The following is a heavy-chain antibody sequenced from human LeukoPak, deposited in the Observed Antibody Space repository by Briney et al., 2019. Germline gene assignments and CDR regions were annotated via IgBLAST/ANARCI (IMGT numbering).Heavy chain of an antibody. Sequence: GGSLRLSCAASGFTFSSYSMNWVRQAPREGLEWVSYISSGSSTIYYAESVKGRFSISRDTAKNSLYLQMNSLRAEDTAVYYCARDYNWYFDLWGRGTLVTVSS. J-gene: IGHJ2*01. CDR1: GFTFSSYS. V-gene: IGHV3-48*01. CDR3: ARDYNWYFDL. CDR2: ISSGSSTI.